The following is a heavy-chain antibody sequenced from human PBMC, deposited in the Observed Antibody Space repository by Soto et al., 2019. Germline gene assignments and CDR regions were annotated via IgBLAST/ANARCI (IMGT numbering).Heavy chain of an antibody. V-gene: IGHV1-46*01. CDR2: INPSGGST. J-gene: IGHJ6*02. CDR3: AGTYYDFWSGYYPYGMDV. Sequence: ASVKVSCKASGYTFTSYYMHWVRQAPGQGLEWMGIINPSGGSTSYAQKFQGRVTMTRDTSTSTVYMELSSLRSEDTAVYYCAGTYYDFWSGYYPYGMDVWGQGTTVTVSS. CDR1: GYTFTSYY. D-gene: IGHD3-3*01.